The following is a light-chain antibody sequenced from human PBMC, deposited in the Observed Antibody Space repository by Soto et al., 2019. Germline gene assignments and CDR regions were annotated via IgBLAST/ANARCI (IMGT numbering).Light chain of an antibody. CDR2: KAS. V-gene: IGKV1-5*03. Sequence: DIQMTQSPSTLSASVGDRVTITCRASESISRWLAWYQQKPGKPPNLLIYKASTLGSGVPSRFSGTGSGTEFTLTISSLQPDDFATYYCQQYNSYSPWTFGQGTKVDIK. J-gene: IGKJ1*01. CDR1: ESISRW. CDR3: QQYNSYSPWT.